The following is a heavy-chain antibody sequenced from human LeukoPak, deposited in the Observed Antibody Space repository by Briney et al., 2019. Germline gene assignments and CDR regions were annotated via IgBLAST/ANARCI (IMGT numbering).Heavy chain of an antibody. J-gene: IGHJ4*02. CDR2: INHSGST. CDR3: ARAEAPDSYGAYFDY. Sequence: SETLSLTCAVYGGSVCGHFWSWRGQPPEGGVEWGGEINHSGSTNYNPSLKSRVTISVDTSKNQFSLKLSSVTAADTAVYYCARAEAPDSYGAYFDYWGQGTLVTVSS. D-gene: IGHD5-18*01. CDR1: GGSVCGHF. V-gene: IGHV4-34*01.